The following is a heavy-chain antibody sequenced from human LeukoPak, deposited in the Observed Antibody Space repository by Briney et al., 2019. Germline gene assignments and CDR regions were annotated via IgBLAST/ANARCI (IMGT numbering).Heavy chain of an antibody. CDR2: ISYDGSNK. J-gene: IGHJ4*02. CDR1: GFTFSNFD. V-gene: IGHV3-30*03. CDR3: AFYYGSGSYYPFDY. Sequence: GGSLRLSCAASGFTFSNFDMHWVRQAPGEGLEWVAVISYDGSNKYYADSVKGRFTISRDNSKNTLYLQMNSLRAEDTAVYYCAFYYGSGSYYPFDYWGQGTLVTVSS. D-gene: IGHD3-10*01.